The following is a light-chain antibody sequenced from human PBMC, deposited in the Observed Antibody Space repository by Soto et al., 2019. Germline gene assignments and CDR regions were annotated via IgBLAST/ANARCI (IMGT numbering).Light chain of an antibody. Sequence: IVMNQSLAALSVSPGERATLSCRASQRVSSNVAWYQQKPGQAPRLLLYGASARATGVPARFSGSGSGTQFTLTISSLQSEDFAVYYCQQYNNWRQTFGQRTMVDI. V-gene: IGKV3-15*01. CDR1: QRVSSN. J-gene: IGKJ2*01. CDR2: GAS. CDR3: QQYNNWRQT.